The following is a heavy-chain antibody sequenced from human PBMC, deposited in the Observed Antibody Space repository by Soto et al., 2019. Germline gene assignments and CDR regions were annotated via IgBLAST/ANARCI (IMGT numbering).Heavy chain of an antibody. J-gene: IGHJ4*02. Sequence: EVQLVESGGGLVQPGGSLRLSCAASGFTFSSYSMNWVRQAPGKGLEWVSYISSSSSTIYYADSVKGRFTISRDNAKNSLYLQMNTRRAEDTAVYYCARANYYGSPGDFDYWGQGTLVNVSS. D-gene: IGHD3-10*01. V-gene: IGHV3-48*01. CDR1: GFTFSSYS. CDR3: ARANYYGSPGDFDY. CDR2: ISSSSSTI.